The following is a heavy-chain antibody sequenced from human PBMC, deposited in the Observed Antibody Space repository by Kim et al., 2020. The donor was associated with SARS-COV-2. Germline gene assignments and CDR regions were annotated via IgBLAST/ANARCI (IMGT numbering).Heavy chain of an antibody. CDR3: AREGSGSYYSIGPYYYYGMDV. J-gene: IGHJ6*02. V-gene: IGHV4-39*07. Sequence: SETLSLTCTVSGGSISSSSYYWGWIRQPPGKGLEWIGSIYYSGSTYYNPSLKSRVTISVDTSKNQFSLKLSSVTAADTAVYYCAREGSGSYYSIGPYYYYGMDVWGQGTTVTVSS. CDR2: IYYSGST. D-gene: IGHD1-26*01. CDR1: GGSISSSSYY.